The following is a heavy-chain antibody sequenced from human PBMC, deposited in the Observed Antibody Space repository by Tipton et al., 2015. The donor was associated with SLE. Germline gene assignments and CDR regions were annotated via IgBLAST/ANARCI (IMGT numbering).Heavy chain of an antibody. CDR3: ARAVLAAAGHYYYYYMDV. V-gene: IGHV4-38-2*01. J-gene: IGHJ6*03. Sequence: TLSLTCAVSGYSISSGYYWGWIRQPPGKGLEWIGSIYHSGSTYYNPSLNSRVTISVDTSKNQFSLKLSSVTAADTAVYYCARAVLAAAGHYYYYYMDVWGKGTTVTVSS. CDR1: GYSISSGYY. D-gene: IGHD6-13*01. CDR2: IYHSGST.